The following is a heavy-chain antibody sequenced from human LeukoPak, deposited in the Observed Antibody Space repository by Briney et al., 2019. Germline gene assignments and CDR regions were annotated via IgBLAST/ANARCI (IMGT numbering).Heavy chain of an antibody. V-gene: IGHV1-24*01. J-gene: IGHJ6*02. CDR2: FDPEDGET. CDR1: GYTLTELS. CDR3: ATLVATITTGGMDV. Sequence: ASVTVSCKVSGYTLTELSMHWVRQAPGKGLEWMGGFDPEDGETIYAQKFQGRVTMTEDTSTDTAYMELSSLRSEDTAVYYCATLVATITTGGMDVWGQGTTVTVSS. D-gene: IGHD5-12*01.